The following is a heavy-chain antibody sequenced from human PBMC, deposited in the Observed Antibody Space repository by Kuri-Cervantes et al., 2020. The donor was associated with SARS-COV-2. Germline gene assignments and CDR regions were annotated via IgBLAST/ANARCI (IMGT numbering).Heavy chain of an antibody. CDR1: GGSFSDYA. CDR3: ARRSPGY. Sequence: SQTLSLTCAVYGGSFSDYAWTWIRQTPEKGLEWIGQINHGGSTSYNPSLKSHVTISVDTSKKQFSLKLTSVTVADTAVYYFARRSPGYWGQGALVTVSS. V-gene: IGHV4-34*01. CDR2: INHGGST. J-gene: IGHJ4*02.